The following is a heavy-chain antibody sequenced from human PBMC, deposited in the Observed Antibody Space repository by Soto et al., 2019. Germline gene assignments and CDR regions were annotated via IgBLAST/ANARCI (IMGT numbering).Heavy chain of an antibody. D-gene: IGHD1-20*01. CDR1: GGSFSSYA. CDR3: AKGKGFRGGLTGSLGDYSYYYGMDV. CDR2: IIPMFRTT. J-gene: IGHJ6*02. V-gene: IGHV1-69*01. Sequence: QVQLVQSGTGVKEPGSSVKVSCKASGGSFSSYAISWVRQAPGQGLEWMGGIIPMFRTTNYAQKFQGRVTITADASTSTAYVELSRLRSEDTAVYFCAKGKGFRGGLTGSLGDYSYYYGMDVWGQGTTVTVSS.